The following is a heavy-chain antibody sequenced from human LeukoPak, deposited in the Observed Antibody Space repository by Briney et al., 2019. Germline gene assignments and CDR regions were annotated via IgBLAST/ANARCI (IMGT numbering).Heavy chain of an antibody. D-gene: IGHD1-26*01. Sequence: GGSLRLSCAASGFTFDDYTMHWVRQAPGKGLEWVSLISWDGVSTYYADSVKGRFTISRDNSKNSLYLQLNSLRTEDTAFYYCAKDGGSGATRPIDFWGQGTLVTVSP. CDR2: ISWDGVST. CDR1: GFTFDDYT. CDR3: AKDGGSGATRPIDF. V-gene: IGHV3-43*01. J-gene: IGHJ4*02.